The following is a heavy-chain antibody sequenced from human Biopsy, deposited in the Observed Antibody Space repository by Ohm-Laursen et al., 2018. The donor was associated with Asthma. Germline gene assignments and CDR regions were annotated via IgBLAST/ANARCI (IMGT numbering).Heavy chain of an antibody. V-gene: IGHV1-69*13. CDR3: ARGYSGSDRIVYYYSGLEV. CDR2: LIPVPGTP. J-gene: IGHJ6*02. D-gene: IGHD5-12*01. CDR1: GDSFSNYA. Sequence: GASVKVSCKASGDSFSNYAISWVRQAPGQGLEWMGGLIPVPGTPDHAQMFEGRVTITADESTSTAYMELSSLSSEDTAAYYCARGYSGSDRIVYYYSGLEVWGQGTTVTVSS.